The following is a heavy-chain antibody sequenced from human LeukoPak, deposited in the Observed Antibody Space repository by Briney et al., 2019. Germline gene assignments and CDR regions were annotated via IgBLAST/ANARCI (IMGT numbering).Heavy chain of an antibody. J-gene: IGHJ6*03. D-gene: IGHD1-26*01. V-gene: IGHV4-4*07. Sequence: PSETLSLTCTVSGGSISSYYWSWIRQPAGKGLEWIGRIYTSGSTNYNPSLKRRVTMSVDTSKNQFSLKLSSVTAADTAVYYCARDSGSYRYYYYMDVWGKGTTVTVSS. CDR1: GGSISSYY. CDR3: ARDSGSYRYYYYMDV. CDR2: IYTSGST.